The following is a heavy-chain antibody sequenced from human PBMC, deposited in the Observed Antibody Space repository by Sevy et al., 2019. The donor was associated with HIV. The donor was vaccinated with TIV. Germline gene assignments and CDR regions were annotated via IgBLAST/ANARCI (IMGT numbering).Heavy chain of an antibody. CDR3: ARDKMGGSFDI. CDR1: GFTFSSYD. J-gene: IGHJ3*02. D-gene: IGHD3-16*01. CDR2: ITTSGGTI. Sequence: GGSLRLSCAASGFTFSSYDMNWLRQAPGKGLEWVSFITTSGGTIYYADSVKGRFTVSRDSAENSLYLQMNSLRVEDTAVYYCARDKMGGSFDIWGQGTMVTVSS. V-gene: IGHV3-48*01.